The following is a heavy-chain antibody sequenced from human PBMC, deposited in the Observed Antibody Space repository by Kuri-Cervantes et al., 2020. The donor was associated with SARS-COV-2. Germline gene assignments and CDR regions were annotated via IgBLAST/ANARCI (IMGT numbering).Heavy chain of an antibody. D-gene: IGHD6-13*01. J-gene: IGHJ6*03. CDR3: ARYSSSWSYYMDV. Sequence: GESLKISCQGSGYSFTSYWIGWVRQMPGKGLEWMGIIYPGDSDTRYSPSFQGQVTISADKSISTAYLQWSSLKASDTAMYYCARYSSSWSYYMDVWGKGTTVTVSS. V-gene: IGHV5-51*01. CDR1: GYSFTSYW. CDR2: IYPGDSDT.